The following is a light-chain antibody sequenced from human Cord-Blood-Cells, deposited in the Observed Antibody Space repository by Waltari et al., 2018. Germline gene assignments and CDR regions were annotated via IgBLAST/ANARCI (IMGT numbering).Light chain of an antibody. V-gene: IGLV3-21*04. J-gene: IGLJ3*02. CDR1: NIGRKS. Sequence: SYVLTQPPSVSVAPGKTARITCGGNNIGRKSVHWYQQKPGQAPVLVIYYDSDRPSGIPERFSGSHSGNTATLTISRVEAGDEADYYCQVWDSSSDHWVFGGGTKLTVL. CDR2: YDS. CDR3: QVWDSSSDHWV.